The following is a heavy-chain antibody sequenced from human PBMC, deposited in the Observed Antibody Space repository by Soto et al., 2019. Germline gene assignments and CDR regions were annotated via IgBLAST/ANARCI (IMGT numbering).Heavy chain of an antibody. Sequence: KTSETLSLTCAVYGGSFSGYYWSWIRQPPGKGLEWIGEINHSGSTNYNPSLKSRVTISVDTSKNQFSLKLSSVTAADTAVYYCARRVYDSSGYYGSFDYWGQGTLVTVSS. J-gene: IGHJ4*02. CDR1: GGSFSGYY. D-gene: IGHD3-22*01. V-gene: IGHV4-34*01. CDR3: ARRVYDSSGYYGSFDY. CDR2: INHSGST.